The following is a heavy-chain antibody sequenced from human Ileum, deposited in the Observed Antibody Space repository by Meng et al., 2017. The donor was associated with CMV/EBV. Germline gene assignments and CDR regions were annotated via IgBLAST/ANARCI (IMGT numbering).Heavy chain of an antibody. CDR3: ATVAATELDY. V-gene: IGHV3-11*04. CDR2: ISRGGNTI. J-gene: IGHJ4*02. Sequence: GGSLRLSCAASGFTFSDYYMNWTRQAPGKGLEWVAYISRGGNTIYYADSVKGRFTVSRDNAKNSLYLQMNNLRAEDTAVYFCATVAATELDYWGRGTLVTVSS. CDR1: GFTFSDYY.